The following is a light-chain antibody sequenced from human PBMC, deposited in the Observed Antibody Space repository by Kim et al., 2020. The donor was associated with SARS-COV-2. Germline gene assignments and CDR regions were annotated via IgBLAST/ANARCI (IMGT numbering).Light chain of an antibody. V-gene: IGKV1-27*01. CDR3: QKYSSAPFT. J-gene: IGKJ3*01. Sequence: ASVGDRVPITCRASQGISNYLAWYQQKPGKVPKHLIYAASTLQSGVPTRFSGSGSGTDFTLTISSLQPEDVSTYYCQKYSSAPFTFGPGTKVDIK. CDR2: AAS. CDR1: QGISNY.